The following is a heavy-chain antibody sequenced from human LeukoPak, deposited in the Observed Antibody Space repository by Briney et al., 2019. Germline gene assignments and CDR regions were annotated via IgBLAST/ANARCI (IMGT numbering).Heavy chain of an antibody. V-gene: IGHV4-59*08. CDR1: GGSISSYY. J-gene: IGHJ4*02. CDR2: IYYSGST. D-gene: IGHD4-17*01. CDR3: ARSPPLYGDYAQYYFDY. Sequence: SETLSLTCTVSGGSISSYYWSWIRQPPGKGLEWIGYIYYSGSTNYNPSLKSRVTTSLDTSKNQFSLKVSSVTAADTAMYYCARSPPLYGDYAQYYFDYWGQGTLVTVSS.